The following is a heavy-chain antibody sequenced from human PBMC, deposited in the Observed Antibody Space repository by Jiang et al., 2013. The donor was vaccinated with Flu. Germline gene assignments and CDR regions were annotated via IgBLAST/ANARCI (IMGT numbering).Heavy chain of an antibody. D-gene: IGHD3/OR15-3a*01. CDR2: IKQDGSEA. Sequence: AAGGVSFSSYWMGWVRQAPGKGLEWVANIKQDGSEAYYVDSVKGRFTISRDNAKNSLYLQMNSLRVEDTAVYYCAKAEFWTGYLDFGGQGTLVTVSS. CDR1: GVSFSSYW. J-gene: IGHJ4*02. CDR3: AKAEFWTGYLDF. V-gene: IGHV3-7*03.